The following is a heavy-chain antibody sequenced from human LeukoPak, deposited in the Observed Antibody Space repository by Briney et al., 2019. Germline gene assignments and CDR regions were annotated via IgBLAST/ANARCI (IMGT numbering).Heavy chain of an antibody. CDR1: GGTFSSYA. CDR2: IIPIVGTA. Sequence: SVKVSCKASGGTFSSYAISWVRQAPGQGLEWMGGIIPIVGTANYAQKFQGRVTITTDESTSTAYMELSSLRSEDTAVYYCASEEYYYDSSGSAFDIWGQGTMVTVSS. J-gene: IGHJ3*02. D-gene: IGHD3-22*01. CDR3: ASEEYYYDSSGSAFDI. V-gene: IGHV1-69*05.